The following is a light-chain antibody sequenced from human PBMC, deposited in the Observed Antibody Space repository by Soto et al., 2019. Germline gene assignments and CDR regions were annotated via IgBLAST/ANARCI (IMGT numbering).Light chain of an antibody. CDR3: QQRSNWPPIT. J-gene: IGKJ5*01. Sequence: PGERATLSCRASQRVSSYLAWYQQKPGQAPRLLIYDASNRATGIPARFSGSGSGTDFTLTISSLEPEDFAVYYCQQRSNWPPITFGQGTRLEIK. CDR1: QRVSSY. V-gene: IGKV3-11*01. CDR2: DAS.